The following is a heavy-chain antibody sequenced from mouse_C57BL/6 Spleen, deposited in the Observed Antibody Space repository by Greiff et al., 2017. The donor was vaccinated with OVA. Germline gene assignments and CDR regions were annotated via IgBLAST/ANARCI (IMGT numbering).Heavy chain of an antibody. Sequence: EVKLVESGGGLVKPGGSLKLSCAASGFTFSDYGMHWVRQAPEKGLEWVAYISSGSSTIYYADTVQGRFTISRDNAKNTLFLQMTSLRSEDTAMYYCARLAMDYWGQGTSVTVSS. CDR2: ISSGSSTI. CDR1: GFTFSDYG. CDR3: ARLAMDY. V-gene: IGHV5-17*01. J-gene: IGHJ4*01.